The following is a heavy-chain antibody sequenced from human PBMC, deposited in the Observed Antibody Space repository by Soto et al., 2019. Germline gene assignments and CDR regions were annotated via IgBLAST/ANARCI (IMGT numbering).Heavy chain of an antibody. Sequence: GASVKVSRQASGYSFPDYHIHWVRQAHGQGLEWLGRINPKSGGTSTAQKFQGWVTMTTDTSISTASMELTSLKASDTAMYYCARASGSDGMDVWGQGTTVTVSS. CDR1: GYSFPDYH. CDR2: INPKSGGT. CDR3: ARASGSDGMDV. J-gene: IGHJ6*02. V-gene: IGHV1-2*04.